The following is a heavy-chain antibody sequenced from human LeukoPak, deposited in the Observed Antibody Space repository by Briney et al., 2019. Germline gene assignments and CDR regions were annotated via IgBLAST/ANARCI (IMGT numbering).Heavy chain of an antibody. CDR3: ARWADYGGNSDYYYYGMDV. V-gene: IGHV3-7*01. J-gene: IGHJ6*02. D-gene: IGHD4-23*01. CDR2: IKQDGSEK. Sequence: GGSLRLSCAASGFTFSSYWINWVRQAPGKGLEWVANIKQDGSEKYYVDSVKGRFTISRDNAKNSLYLQMNSLRAEDTAVYYCARWADYGGNSDYYYYGMDVWGQGTTVTVSS. CDR1: GFTFSSYW.